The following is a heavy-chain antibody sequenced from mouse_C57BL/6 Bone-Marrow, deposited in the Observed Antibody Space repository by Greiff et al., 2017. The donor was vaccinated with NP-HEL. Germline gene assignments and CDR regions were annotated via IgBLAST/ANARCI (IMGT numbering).Heavy chain of an antibody. CDR3: ARGILRGNAMDY. J-gene: IGHJ4*01. Sequence: QVQLQQPGAELVMPGASVKLSCKASGYTFTSYWMHWVKQRPGQGLEWIGEIDPSDSYTNYNQKFKGKSTLTVDKSSSTAYMQLSSLTSEDSAVYYCARGILRGNAMDYWGQGTSVTVSS. CDR1: GYTFTSYW. D-gene: IGHD1-1*01. CDR2: IDPSDSYT. V-gene: IGHV1-69*01.